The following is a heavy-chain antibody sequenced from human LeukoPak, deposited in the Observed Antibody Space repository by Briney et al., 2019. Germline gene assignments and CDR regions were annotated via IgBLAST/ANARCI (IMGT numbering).Heavy chain of an antibody. J-gene: IGHJ4*02. D-gene: IGHD3-22*01. CDR1: GYTFTGYY. CDR2: INPNSGGT. Sequence: ASVKVSCKASGYTFTGYYMHWVRQAPGQGLEWMGWINPNSGGTNYAQKFQGRVTMTRDTSISTAYMELRSLRSDDTAVYYCARGPYYDSSGYYAYWGQGTLVTVSS. V-gene: IGHV1-2*02. CDR3: ARGPYYDSSGYYAY.